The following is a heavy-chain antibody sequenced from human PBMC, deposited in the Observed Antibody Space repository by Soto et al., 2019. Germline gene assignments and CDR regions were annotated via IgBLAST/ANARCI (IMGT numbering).Heavy chain of an antibody. V-gene: IGHV1-8*01. CDR2: MNPNSGNT. D-gene: IGHD3-3*01. Sequence: ASVKVSCKASGYTFTSYDINWVRQATGQGLEWMGWMNPNSGNTGYAQKFQGRVTMTRNTSISTAYMELSSLRSEDTAVYYCARVCYDFWSFDYYYYVDVWGKGATVTVSS. J-gene: IGHJ6*03. CDR3: ARVCYDFWSFDYYYYVDV. CDR1: GYTFTSYD.